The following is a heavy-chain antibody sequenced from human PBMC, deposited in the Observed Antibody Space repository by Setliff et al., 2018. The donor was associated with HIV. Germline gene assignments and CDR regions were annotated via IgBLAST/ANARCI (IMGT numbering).Heavy chain of an antibody. D-gene: IGHD2-2*03. J-gene: IGHJ4*02. CDR3: ARDLDFLGHFDY. CDR1: GYTFTDYT. V-gene: IGHV1-3*01. CDR2: INAGNGNT. Sequence: ASVKVSCKASGYTFTDYTIHWVRQAPGQRLEWMGWINAGNGNTKYSQKFQGRVSITRDTSASKAYLELSSLRSEDTAVYYCARDLDFLGHFDYWGQGTLVTVSS.